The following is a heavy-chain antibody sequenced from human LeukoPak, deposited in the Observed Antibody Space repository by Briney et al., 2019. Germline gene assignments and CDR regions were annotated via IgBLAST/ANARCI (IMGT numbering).Heavy chain of an antibody. D-gene: IGHD3-22*01. CDR3: ARSRGVVGYFDY. J-gene: IGHJ4*02. CDR2: ISSSGSYI. Sequence: GGSLRLSCAASGFTFSSYEMNWVRQAPGKGLEWVSYISSSGSYIYYADSVKGRFTISRDNAKNSLYLQMNSLRAEDTAVYYCARSRGVVGYFDYWGQGTLVTVSS. V-gene: IGHV3-48*03. CDR1: GFTFSSYE.